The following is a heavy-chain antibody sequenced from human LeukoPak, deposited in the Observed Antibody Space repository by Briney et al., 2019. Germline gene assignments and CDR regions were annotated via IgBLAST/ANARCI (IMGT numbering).Heavy chain of an antibody. CDR2: IWYDGSKQ. V-gene: IGHV3-33*07. J-gene: IGHJ4*02. CDR1: GFAFSSNG. CDR3: ARDWKGRDFDY. Sequence: PGGSLRLSCAASGFAFSSNGMYWVRQAPGKGLEWVSLIWYDGSKQYYVDSVKGRFTISRDNSKNTLYLQMDSLRAEDTAVYYCARDWKGRDFDYWGQGTLVTVSS. D-gene: IGHD1-1*01.